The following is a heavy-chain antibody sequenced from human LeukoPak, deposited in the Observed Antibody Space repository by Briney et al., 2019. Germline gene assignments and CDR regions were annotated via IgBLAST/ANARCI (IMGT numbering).Heavy chain of an antibody. CDR2: IYYSGST. D-gene: IGHD3-22*01. J-gene: IGHJ4*02. V-gene: IGHV4-39*07. Sequence: SETLSLTCTVSGGSISSSSYYWGWIRQPPGKGLEWIGSIYYSGSTYYNPSLKSRVTISVDTSKNQFSLKLSSVTAADTAVYYCARDQAWYDSSGYYPLWGQGTLVTVSS. CDR3: ARDQAWYDSSGYYPL. CDR1: GGSISSSSYY.